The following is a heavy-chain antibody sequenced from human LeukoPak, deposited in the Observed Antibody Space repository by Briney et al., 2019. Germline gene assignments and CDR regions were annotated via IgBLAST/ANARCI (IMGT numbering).Heavy chain of an antibody. V-gene: IGHV4-59*08. CDR1: GGFISSYY. CDR3: ASSITMVRVFDY. D-gene: IGHD3-10*01. CDR2: IYYSGST. Sequence: PSETLSLTCTVSGGFISSYYWSWIRQPPGKGLEWIGYIYYSGSTNYNPSLKSRVTISVDTSKNQFSLKLSSVTAADTAVYYCASSITMVRVFDYWGQGTLVTVSS. J-gene: IGHJ4*02.